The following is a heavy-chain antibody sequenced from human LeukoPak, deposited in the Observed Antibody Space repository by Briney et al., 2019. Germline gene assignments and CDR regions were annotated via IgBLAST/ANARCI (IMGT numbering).Heavy chain of an antibody. D-gene: IGHD6-13*01. CDR3: ARDMDRTSSSLDY. CDR2: IIPIFGTA. J-gene: IGHJ4*02. Sequence: ASVKVSCKASGYTFTSYGISWVRQAPGQGLEWMGGIIPIFGTANYAQKFQGRVTITADESTSTAYMELGSLRSEDTAVYYCARDMDRTSSSLDYWGQGTLVTVSS. CDR1: GYTFTSYG. V-gene: IGHV1-69*13.